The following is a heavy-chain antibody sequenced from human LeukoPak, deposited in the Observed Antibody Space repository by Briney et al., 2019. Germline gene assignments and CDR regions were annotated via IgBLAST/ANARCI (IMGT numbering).Heavy chain of an antibody. V-gene: IGHV1-69*05. CDR2: IIPIFNTA. CDR3: ARSGRSGDSMDAFDI. CDR1: GGTFSSYV. Sequence: SVKVSCKASGGTFSSYVISWVRQAPGQGLEWMGRIIPIFNTANYAQKSQGRVTITTDESTSTAYMELSSLRSADTAVYYCARSGRSGDSMDAFDIWAQETMVTVSS. D-gene: IGHD3-16*01. J-gene: IGHJ3*02.